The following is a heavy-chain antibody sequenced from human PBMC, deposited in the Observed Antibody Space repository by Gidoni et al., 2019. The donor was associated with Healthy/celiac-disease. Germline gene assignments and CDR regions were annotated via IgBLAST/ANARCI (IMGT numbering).Heavy chain of an antibody. Sequence: QVQLVQSGAEVKKPGASVKVSCKASGYTFTGYYMPWVRQAPGQGLEWMGWINPNSGGTNYAQKFQGWVTMTRDTSISTAYMELSRLRSDDTAVYYCARGSSDIVVVPAAMNYYYYYMDVWGKGTTVTVSS. D-gene: IGHD2-2*01. CDR2: INPNSGGT. V-gene: IGHV1-2*04. CDR3: ARGSSDIVVVPAAMNYYYYYMDV. CDR1: GYTFTGYY. J-gene: IGHJ6*03.